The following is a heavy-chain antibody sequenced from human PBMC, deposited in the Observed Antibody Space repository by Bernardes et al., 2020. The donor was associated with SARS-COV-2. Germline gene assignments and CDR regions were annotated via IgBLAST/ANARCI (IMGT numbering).Heavy chain of an antibody. V-gene: IGHV3-23*01. CDR3: AKETHTSSSSIAPYHFDY. J-gene: IGHJ4*02. D-gene: IGHD6-13*01. CDR1: GFTFSNYA. Sequence: GGSLRLSCAASGFTFSNYAISWVRQAPGKGLEWVSVISGSGDNTYYADSVKGRFTISRDNSKSTVYLQMNSLRAEDTAVFYCAKETHTSSSSIAPYHFDYWGQGTLVTVSS. CDR2: ISGSGDNT.